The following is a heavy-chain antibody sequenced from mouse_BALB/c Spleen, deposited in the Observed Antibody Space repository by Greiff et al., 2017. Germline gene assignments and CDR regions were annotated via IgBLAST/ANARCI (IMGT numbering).Heavy chain of an antibody. CDR2: ISSGSSTI. CDR1: GFTFSSFG. V-gene: IGHV5-17*02. D-gene: IGHD3-3*01. CDR3: ARLGPQLGQGWYFDV. Sequence: EVKLMESGGGLVQPGGSRKLSCAASGFTFSSFGMHWVRQAPEKGLEWVAYISSGSSTIYYADTVKGRFTISRDNPKNTLFLQMTSLRSEDTAMYYCARLGPQLGQGWYFDVWGAGTTVTVSS. J-gene: IGHJ1*01.